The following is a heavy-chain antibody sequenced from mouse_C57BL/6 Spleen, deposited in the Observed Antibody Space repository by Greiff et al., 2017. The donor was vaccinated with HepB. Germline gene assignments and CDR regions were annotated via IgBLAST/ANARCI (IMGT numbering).Heavy chain of an antibody. J-gene: IGHJ2*01. V-gene: IGHV5-6*01. CDR1: GFTFSSYG. Sequence: EVKVVESGGDLVKPGGSLKLSCAASGFTFSSYGMSWVRQTPDKRLEWVATISSGGSYTYYPDSVKGRFTISRDNAKNTLYLQMSSLKSEDTAMYYCARDTPLTGTTSYYFDYWGQGTTLTVSS. CDR2: ISSGGSYT. CDR3: ARDTPLTGTTSYYFDY. D-gene: IGHD4-1*01.